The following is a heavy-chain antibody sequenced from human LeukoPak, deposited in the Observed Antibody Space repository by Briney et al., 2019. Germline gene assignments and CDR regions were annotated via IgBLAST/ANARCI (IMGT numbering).Heavy chain of an antibody. CDR1: GGSFSGYY. D-gene: IGHD6-13*01. V-gene: IGHV4-34*01. CDR3: ARGESSSHKSLDY. J-gene: IGHJ4*02. Sequence: SETLSLTCAVYGGSFSGYYWSWIRQPPGKGLEWIGEINHSGSTNYSPSLKSRVTISVDTSKNQFSLKLSSVTAADTAVYYCARGESSSHKSLDYWGQGTLVTVSS. CDR2: INHSGST.